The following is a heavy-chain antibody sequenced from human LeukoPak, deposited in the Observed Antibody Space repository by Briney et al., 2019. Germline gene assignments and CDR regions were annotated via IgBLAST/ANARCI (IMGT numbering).Heavy chain of an antibody. CDR3: AKDEIVVVISAAYMDV. D-gene: IGHD3-22*01. Sequence: GGSLRLSCAASGFTFSSYSMNWVRQAPGKGLEWVSYISSSSSTIYYADSVKGRFTISRDNAKNSLYLQMNSLRAEDTAVYYCAKDEIVVVISAAYMDVWGKGTTVTVSS. CDR2: ISSSSSTI. J-gene: IGHJ6*03. V-gene: IGHV3-48*01. CDR1: GFTFSSYS.